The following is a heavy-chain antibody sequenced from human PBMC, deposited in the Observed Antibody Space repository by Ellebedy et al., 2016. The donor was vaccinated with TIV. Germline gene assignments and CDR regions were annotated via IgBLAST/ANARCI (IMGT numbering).Heavy chain of an antibody. CDR1: GFTFSSYA. J-gene: IGHJ4*02. CDR3: ARDPSERRGIYSSSTFFDY. D-gene: IGHD6-6*01. V-gene: IGHV3-21*01. Sequence: GESLKISCAASGFTFSSYAMSWVRQAPGKGLEWVSSISSSSSYIYYADSVKGRFTFSRDNAKNSLYLQMNSLRAEDTAVYYCARDPSERRGIYSSSTFFDYWGQGTLVTVSS. CDR2: ISSSSSYI.